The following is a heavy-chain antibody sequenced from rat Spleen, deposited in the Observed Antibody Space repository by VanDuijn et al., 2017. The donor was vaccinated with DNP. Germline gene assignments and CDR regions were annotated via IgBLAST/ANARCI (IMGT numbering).Heavy chain of an antibody. CDR3: ARPDY. CDR2: ISSDGGST. J-gene: IGHJ2*01. CDR1: GFTFSDYN. Sequence: EVQLVESGGGLVQPGGSMKLSCAASGFTFSDYNMAWVRQAPKEGLEWVASISSDGGSTYYRDSVRGRFTISRDNAKRTLYLQMDRLRSEDTATYYCARPDYWGQGVMVTVSS. V-gene: IGHV5-7*01.